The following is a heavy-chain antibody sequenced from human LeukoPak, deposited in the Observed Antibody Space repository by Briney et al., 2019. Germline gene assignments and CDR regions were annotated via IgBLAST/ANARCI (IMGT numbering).Heavy chain of an antibody. J-gene: IGHJ3*02. CDR2: VIPILGIA. Sequence: GASVKVSCKASGGTFSSYAISWVRQAPGQGLEWMGRVIPILGIANYAQKFQGRVTITADKSTSTAYMELSSLRSEDTAVYYCARDRGIVVVVAATADAFDIWGQGTMVTVSS. V-gene: IGHV1-69*04. CDR3: ARDRGIVVVVAATADAFDI. D-gene: IGHD2-15*01. CDR1: GGTFSSYA.